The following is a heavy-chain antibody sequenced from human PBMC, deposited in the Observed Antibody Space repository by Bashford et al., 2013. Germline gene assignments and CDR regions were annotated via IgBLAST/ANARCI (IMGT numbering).Heavy chain of an antibody. D-gene: IGHD2-2*01. V-gene: IGHV3-9*01. CDR3: AKDRYCSSTNCLGEGFDI. Sequence: SLRLSCAASGFTFDDYAMYWVRQAPGKGLEWVSGISWNSGGIDYADSVKGRFTISRDNAKNSLYLQMNSLRAEDTALYYCAKDRYCSSTNCLGEGFDIWGQGTKVTVSS. J-gene: IGHJ3*02. CDR2: ISWNSGGI. CDR1: GFTFDDYA.